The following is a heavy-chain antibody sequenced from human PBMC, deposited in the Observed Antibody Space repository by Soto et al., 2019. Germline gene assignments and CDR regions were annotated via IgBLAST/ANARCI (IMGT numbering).Heavy chain of an antibody. CDR1: RGSILSSNW. Sequence: QVQLQESGPGLVKPSGTLSLTCAVSRGSILSSNWWSWVRQPPGKGLEWIGEINHSGSTNYNPSPKSRVTISEDKSKNQFSLKLSPVTAADTAVYYCARKQWPVTNWFDPWGQGTLVTVSS. D-gene: IGHD6-19*01. V-gene: IGHV4-4*02. J-gene: IGHJ5*02. CDR2: INHSGST. CDR3: ARKQWPVTNWFDP.